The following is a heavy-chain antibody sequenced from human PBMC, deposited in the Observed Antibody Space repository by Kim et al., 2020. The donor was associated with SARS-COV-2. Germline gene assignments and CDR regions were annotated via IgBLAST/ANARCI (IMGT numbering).Heavy chain of an antibody. V-gene: IGHV4-39*01. CDR3: ARHDRRGWLDY. CDR1: GGSISSSSYY. D-gene: IGHD6-19*01. CDR2: IYYSGST. J-gene: IGHJ4*02. Sequence: SETLSLTCTVSGGSISSSSYYWGWIRQPPGKGLEWIGSIYYSGSTYYNPSLKSRVTISVDTSKNQFSLKLSSVTAADTAVYYCARHDRRGWLDYWGQGTLVTVSS.